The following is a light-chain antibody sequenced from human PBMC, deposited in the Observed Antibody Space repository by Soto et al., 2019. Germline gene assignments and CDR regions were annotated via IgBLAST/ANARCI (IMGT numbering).Light chain of an antibody. CDR1: QSVSSY. V-gene: IGKV3-11*01. CDR2: DAS. J-gene: IGKJ4*01. Sequence: EIVLTQSPATLSLSPGERATLSCRASQSVSSYLAWYQQKAGQAPRFLIYDASIRATGIPARFSGSGSGTDFTLTISSLEPEDFANYYCQQRSNWPPLTFGGGTKVEIK. CDR3: QQRSNWPPLT.